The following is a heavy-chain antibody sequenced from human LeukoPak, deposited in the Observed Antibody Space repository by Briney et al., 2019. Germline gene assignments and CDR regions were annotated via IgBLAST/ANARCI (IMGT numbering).Heavy chain of an antibody. V-gene: IGHV3-21*01. CDR2: ISSSSSYI. CDR1: GFYLANYA. J-gene: IGHJ4*02. Sequence: PGGSLRLSCAASGFYLANYAMSWVRQAPGKGLEWVSSISSSSSYIYYADSVKGRFTISRDNAKNSLYLQMNSLRAEDTAVYYCARGARVDYWGQGTLVTVSS. CDR3: ARGARVDY. D-gene: IGHD5-12*01.